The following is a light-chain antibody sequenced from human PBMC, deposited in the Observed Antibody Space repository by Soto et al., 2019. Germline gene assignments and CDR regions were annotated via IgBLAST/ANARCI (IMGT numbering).Light chain of an antibody. CDR3: SSYTISRTHV. J-gene: IGLJ1*01. CDR2: DVN. Sequence: QSALTQPASVSGSPGQSITISCTGTSSDVGGYNHVSWYQHLPGKAPKVMIYDVNNRPSGASNRFSGSKSGNTASLTISGLQAEDEADYYCSSYTISRTHVFGTGTKLTV. CDR1: SSDVGGYNH. V-gene: IGLV2-14*03.